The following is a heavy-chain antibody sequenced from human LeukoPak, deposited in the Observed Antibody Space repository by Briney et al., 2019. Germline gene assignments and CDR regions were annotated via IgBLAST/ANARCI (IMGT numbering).Heavy chain of an antibody. CDR3: ARDQYDFWSGPGGFDY. CDR2: IYYSGST. V-gene: IGHV4-30-4*01. D-gene: IGHD3-3*01. Sequence: SETLSLTCTVSGGSISSGDYYWSWIRQPPGKGLEWIGYIYYSGSTYYNPSLKSRVTISVDTSKNQFSLKLSSVTAADTAVYYCARDQYDFWSGPGGFDYWGQGTLVTVSS. CDR1: GGSISSGDYY. J-gene: IGHJ4*02.